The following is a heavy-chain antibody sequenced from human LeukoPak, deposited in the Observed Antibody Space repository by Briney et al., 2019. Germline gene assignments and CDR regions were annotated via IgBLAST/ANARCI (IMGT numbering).Heavy chain of an antibody. V-gene: IGHV3-30-3*01. CDR2: ISYDGRTK. J-gene: IGHJ4*02. D-gene: IGHD2-8*02. CDR3: ARDLSEKYCIDY. Sequence: GRSLRLSCAASGFAFSSYAIHWVRQAPGKGLEWVSFISYDGRTKYYADSVKGRLTISRDNSKNTLSVQMNSLRAEDTAIYYCARDLSEKYCIDYWGQGTLVTVSS. CDR1: GFAFSSYA.